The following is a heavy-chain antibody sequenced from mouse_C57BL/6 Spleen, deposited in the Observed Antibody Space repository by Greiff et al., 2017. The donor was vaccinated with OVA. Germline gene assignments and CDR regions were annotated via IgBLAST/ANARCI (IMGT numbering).Heavy chain of an antibody. CDR2: ISDGGSYT. Sequence: EVMLVESGGGLVKPGGSLKLSCAASGFTFSSYAMSWVRQTPEKRLEWVATISDGGSYTYYPDNVKGRFTISRDNAKNNLYLQMSHLKSEDTAMYYCARDGLPGAMDYWGQGTSVTVSS. J-gene: IGHJ4*01. V-gene: IGHV5-4*01. D-gene: IGHD3-1*01. CDR1: GFTFSSYA. CDR3: ARDGLPGAMDY.